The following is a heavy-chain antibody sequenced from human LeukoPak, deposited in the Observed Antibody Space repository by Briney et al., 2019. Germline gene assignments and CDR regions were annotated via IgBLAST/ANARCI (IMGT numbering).Heavy chain of an antibody. CDR3: ARQNLYYYGSGISTTFFDY. CDR2: IYYSGST. V-gene: IGHV4-39*01. CDR1: GGSISSSSYY. D-gene: IGHD3-10*01. Sequence: SETLSLTCTVSGGSISSSSYYWGWIRQPPGKGLEWIGSIYYSGSTYYNPSLKSRVTISVDTSKNQFSLKLSPVTAADTAVYYCARQNLYYYGSGISTTFFDYWGQGTLVTVSS. J-gene: IGHJ4*02.